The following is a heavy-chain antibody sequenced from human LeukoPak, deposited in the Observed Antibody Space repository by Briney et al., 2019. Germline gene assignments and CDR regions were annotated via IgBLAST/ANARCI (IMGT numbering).Heavy chain of an antibody. Sequence: SETLSLTCTVSGGSISDINYFWGWIRQPPGKGLEWIGSIFHSGGTYYNPSLKSRVTLSVDTSKNHFSLDLSSVTAADTALYYCAGHRTRAYYPVDYWGQGTLVTVSS. CDR2: IFHSGGT. D-gene: IGHD3-22*01. J-gene: IGHJ4*02. CDR3: AGHRTRAYYPVDY. V-gene: IGHV4-39*01. CDR1: GGSISDINYF.